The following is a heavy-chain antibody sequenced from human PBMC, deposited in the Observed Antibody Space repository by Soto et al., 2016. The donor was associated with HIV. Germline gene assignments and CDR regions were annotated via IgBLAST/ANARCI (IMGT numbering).Heavy chain of an antibody. D-gene: IGHD4-4*01. CDR2: IIPIVGIA. CDR3: ARSVGGNSDFFDY. Sequence: QVQLVQSGAEVKKPGSSVKVSCKASGGSFSSYDINWVRQAPGQGLEWMGGIIPIVGIAKYAQKFQGRVTFTADKSTSTAYMELSSLRSEDTAVYYCARSVGGNSDFFDYWGQGTLVTVSS. CDR1: GGSFSSYD. V-gene: IGHV1-69*10. J-gene: IGHJ4*02.